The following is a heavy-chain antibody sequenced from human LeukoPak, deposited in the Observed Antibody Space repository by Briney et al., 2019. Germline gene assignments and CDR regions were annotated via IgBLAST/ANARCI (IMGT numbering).Heavy chain of an antibody. Sequence: GGSLRLSCTVSGFTVSSNSWSWVRQAPGKGLEWVSFIYSGGKTHSSDSVRGRFTISRDNSKSTLSLQMNSLRVEDTAIYYCATYRQVLLPFESWGQGTLVTVSS. CDR3: ATYRQVLLPFES. D-gene: IGHD2-8*02. J-gene: IGHJ4*02. CDR1: GFTVSSNS. CDR2: IYSGGKT. V-gene: IGHV3-53*01.